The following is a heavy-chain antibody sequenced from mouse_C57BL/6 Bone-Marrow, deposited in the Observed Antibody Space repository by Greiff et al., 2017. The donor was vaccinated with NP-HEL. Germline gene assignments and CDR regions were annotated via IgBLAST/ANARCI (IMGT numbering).Heavy chain of an antibody. D-gene: IGHD2-3*01. Sequence: EVQGVESGGGLVQPKGSLKLSCAASGFSFNTYAMNWVRQAPGKGLEWVARIRSKSNNYATYYADSLKDRFTISSDDSESMLYLQMNNLKTEDTAMYYCVRQGYDGYYLDYWGQGTTLTVSS. CDR3: VRQGYDGYYLDY. CDR2: IRSKSNNYAT. V-gene: IGHV10-1*01. J-gene: IGHJ2*01. CDR1: GFSFNTYA.